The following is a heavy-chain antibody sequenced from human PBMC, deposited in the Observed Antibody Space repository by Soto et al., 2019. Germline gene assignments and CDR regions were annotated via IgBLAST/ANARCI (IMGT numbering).Heavy chain of an antibody. Sequence: QVQLVESGGGVVQPGRSLRLSCEASGFTFSEYGMHWVRQAPGKGLEWVAGISHRGDNKYIADSVKGRFTISRDNSKNMSFLQMTSMRVEHTAVYHCATVGYCSEDSCYTLTIRYGMDVWGQGTTVIVSS. V-gene: IGHV3-30-3*01. CDR3: ATVGYCSEDSCYTLTIRYGMDV. CDR1: GFTFSEYG. D-gene: IGHD2-15*01. J-gene: IGHJ6*02. CDR2: ISHRGDNK.